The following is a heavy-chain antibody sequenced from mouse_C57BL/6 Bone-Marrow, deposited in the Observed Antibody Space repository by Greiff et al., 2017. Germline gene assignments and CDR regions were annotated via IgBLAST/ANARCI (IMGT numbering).Heavy chain of an antibody. Sequence: VQLQQSGPELVKPGASVKIPCKASGYTFTDYNMDWVKQSHGKSLEWIGDINPNNGGTIYNQKFKGKATLTVDKSSSTAYMELRSLTSEDTAVYYCARLGYCYAMDYWGQGTSVTVSS. CDR3: ARLGYCYAMDY. CDR2: INPNNGGT. V-gene: IGHV1-18*01. CDR1: GYTFTDYN. D-gene: IGHD2-3*01. J-gene: IGHJ4*01.